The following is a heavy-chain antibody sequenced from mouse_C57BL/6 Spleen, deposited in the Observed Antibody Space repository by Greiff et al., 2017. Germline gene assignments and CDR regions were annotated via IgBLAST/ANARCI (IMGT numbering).Heavy chain of an antibody. CDR3: ASHDYYGSIRFAY. CDR1: GFSLTSYG. Sequence: VNVVESGPGLVAPSQSLSITCTVSGFSLTSYGVDWVRQSPGKGLEWLGVIWGVGSTNYNSALKSRLSISKDNSKSQVFLKMNSLQTDDTAMYYCASHDYYGSIRFAYWGQGTLVTVSA. V-gene: IGHV2-6*01. CDR2: IWGVGST. J-gene: IGHJ3*01. D-gene: IGHD1-1*01.